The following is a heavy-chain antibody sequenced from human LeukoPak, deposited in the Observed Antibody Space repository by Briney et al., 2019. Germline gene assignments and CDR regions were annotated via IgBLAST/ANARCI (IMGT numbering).Heavy chain of an antibody. D-gene: IGHD2-15*01. V-gene: IGHV3-30*18. J-gene: IGHJ4*02. CDR2: ISYDGSNK. CDR3: AKGSGGISVFDY. Sequence: GGSLRLSCAASGFTFSSYGMHWVRQAPGKGLEWVAVISYDGSNKYYADSVKGRFTISRDNSKNTLYLQMNSLRAEDTAVYYCAKGSGGISVFDYWGQGTLVTVSS. CDR1: GFTFSSYG.